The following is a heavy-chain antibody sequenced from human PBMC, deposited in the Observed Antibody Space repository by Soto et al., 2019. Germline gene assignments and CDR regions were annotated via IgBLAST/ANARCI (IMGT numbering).Heavy chain of an antibody. Sequence: QVQLVQSGAEVKKPGSSVRVSCKASGDTFNFYSINWVRQAPGLGLEWMGRINPILSMSNYAQRFQGRVTMTADKSTSTAYMELSSLRSEDMAMYYCASSSGSGYRAFDSWGQGALVTVSS. CDR3: ASSSGSGYRAFDS. CDR2: INPILSMS. CDR1: GDTFNFYS. J-gene: IGHJ4*02. D-gene: IGHD3-10*01. V-gene: IGHV1-69*02.